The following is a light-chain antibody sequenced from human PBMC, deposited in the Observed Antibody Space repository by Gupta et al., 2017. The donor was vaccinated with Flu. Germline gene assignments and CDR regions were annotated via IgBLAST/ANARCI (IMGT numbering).Light chain of an antibody. CDR1: PSIASY. CDR3: QQCYNTPQT. J-gene: IGKJ2*01. CDR2: GAT. Sequence: PSSLSASVGDRVTITCRASPSIASYLNWYQPTPGKAPNLLIYGATSLQDGVSSRFSGSGSGTEFTLTINSLQTEDFANYFCQQCYNTPQTFGQGTKLEIK. V-gene: IGKV1-39*01.